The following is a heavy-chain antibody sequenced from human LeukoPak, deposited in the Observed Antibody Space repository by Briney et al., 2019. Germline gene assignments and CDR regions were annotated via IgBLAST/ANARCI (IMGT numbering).Heavy chain of an antibody. V-gene: IGHV3-48*03. Sequence: PGGSLRLSCAASGFTFSSYEMNWVRQAPGKGLEWVSYISSSGSTIYYADSVKGRFTISRDNAKNSLYLQMNSLRAEDTAVYYCARSWGSYRTDYWGQGTLVTVSS. D-gene: IGHD3-16*02. J-gene: IGHJ4*02. CDR3: ARSWGSYRTDY. CDR1: GFTFSSYE. CDR2: ISSSGSTI.